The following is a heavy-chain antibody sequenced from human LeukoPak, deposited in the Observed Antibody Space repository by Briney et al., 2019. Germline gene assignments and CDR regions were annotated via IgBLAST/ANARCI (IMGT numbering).Heavy chain of an antibody. CDR2: INHSGST. J-gene: IGHJ6*03. Sequence: SETLSLTCAVYGGSFSGYYWSWIRQPPGKGLEWIGEINHSGSTNYNPFLKSRVTISVDTSKNQFSLKLSSVTAADTAVYYCARSQYDFCMDVWGKGTTVTVSS. CDR3: ARSQYDFCMDV. D-gene: IGHD3-3*01. V-gene: IGHV4-34*01. CDR1: GGSFSGYY.